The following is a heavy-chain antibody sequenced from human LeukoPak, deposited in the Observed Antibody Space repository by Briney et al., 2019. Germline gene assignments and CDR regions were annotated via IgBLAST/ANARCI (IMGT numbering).Heavy chain of an antibody. CDR1: GGSITSYS. J-gene: IGHJ4*02. CDR3: TRDRKGGYFDY. Sequence: SETLSLTCTVSGGSITSYSWSWIRQPAGKGLEWIGRIMASGSTNYNPSLKSRVTMSVDTSKNQFSLKLTSVTAAATAVYYCTRDRKGGYFDYWGQGTLVTVSS. D-gene: IGHD3-16*01. CDR2: IMASGST. V-gene: IGHV4-4*07.